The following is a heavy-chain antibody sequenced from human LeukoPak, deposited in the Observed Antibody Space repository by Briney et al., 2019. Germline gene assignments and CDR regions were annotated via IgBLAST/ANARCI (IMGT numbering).Heavy chain of an antibody. CDR1: GFTFSSYG. J-gene: IGHJ4*02. D-gene: IGHD6-6*01. CDR2: IWYDGSNK. Sequence: GGSLRLSCAASGFTFSSYGMHWVRQAPGKGLEWVAVIWYDGSNKYYADSVKGRFTISRDNSKNTLYLQMNGLRAEDTAVYYRARIGFPSFSSLPWAQLDDWGQGTLVTVPS. V-gene: IGHV3-33*01. CDR3: ARIGFPSFSSLPWAQLDD.